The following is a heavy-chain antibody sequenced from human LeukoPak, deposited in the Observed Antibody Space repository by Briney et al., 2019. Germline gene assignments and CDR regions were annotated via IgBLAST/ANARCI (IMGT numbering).Heavy chain of an antibody. CDR2: INHSGST. CDR3: ARGAGQQQLFDY. J-gene: IGHJ4*02. CDR1: GGSFSGYY. V-gene: IGHV4-34*01. D-gene: IGHD6-13*01. Sequence: SETLSLTCAVYGGSFSGYYWSWIRQPPGKGLEWIGEINHSGSTNYSPSLKSRVTISLDTSKNQFSLKLSSVTAADTAVYYCARGAGQQQLFDYWGQGTLVTVSS.